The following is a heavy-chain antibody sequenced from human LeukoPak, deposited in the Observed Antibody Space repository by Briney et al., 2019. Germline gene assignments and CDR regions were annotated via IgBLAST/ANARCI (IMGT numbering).Heavy chain of an antibody. CDR2: ISSSSSYI. Sequence: PGGSLRLSCAASGFTFSSYNMNWVRQAPGKGLEWVSSISSSSSYIYYADSVKGRFTISRDNSKNSLYLQMNSLRAEDTAVYYCARGEKTYYTGENWLDPWGQGTLVTVSS. V-gene: IGHV3-21*04. D-gene: IGHD3-3*01. J-gene: IGHJ5*02. CDR3: ARGEKTYYTGENWLDP. CDR1: GFTFSSYN.